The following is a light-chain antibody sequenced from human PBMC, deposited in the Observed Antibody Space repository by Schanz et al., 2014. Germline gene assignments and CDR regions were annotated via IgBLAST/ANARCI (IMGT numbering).Light chain of an antibody. CDR3: QQYGISRFT. Sequence: EVVLTQSPGTLSLSPGQRATLSCRTSQSVSSSLAWYQHIPGQAPRLLIYGASSRPTGIPDRFSGSGSGTDFTLSISRLEPEDFAVYYCQQYGISRFTFGPGTKVDIK. V-gene: IGKV3-20*01. CDR1: QSVSSS. CDR2: GAS. J-gene: IGKJ3*01.